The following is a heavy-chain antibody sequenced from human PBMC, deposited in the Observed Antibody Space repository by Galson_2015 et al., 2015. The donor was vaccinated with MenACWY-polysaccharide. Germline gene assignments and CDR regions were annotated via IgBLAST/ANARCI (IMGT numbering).Heavy chain of an antibody. CDR3: AREPTKRSSSGWFDP. D-gene: IGHD2-2*01. CDR2: MSYSGRA. J-gene: IGHJ5*02. V-gene: IGHV4-61*01. CDR1: GGSVRSFTDY. Sequence: CTVSGGSVRSFTDYWSWLRQPPGKGLEWLGYMSYSGRANQNPSLRSRVTILLDTSKHQFSLRLTSVTAADTAMYYCAREPTKRSSSGWFDPLGQGTLVTVSS.